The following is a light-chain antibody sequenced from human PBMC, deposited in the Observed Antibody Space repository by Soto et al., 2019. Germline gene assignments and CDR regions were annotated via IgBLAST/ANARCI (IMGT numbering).Light chain of an antibody. CDR3: SSYAGSNNAEV. CDR1: SSDVGSYNL. CDR2: EGS. V-gene: IGLV2-14*02. Sequence: QSALTQPASVSGSPGQSITISCTGTSSDVGSYNLVSWYQQHPGKAPKLMIYEGSKRPSGVSNRFSGSKSGNTASLTISGLQAEDEADYYCSSYAGSNNAEVFGTGTKVTVL. J-gene: IGLJ1*01.